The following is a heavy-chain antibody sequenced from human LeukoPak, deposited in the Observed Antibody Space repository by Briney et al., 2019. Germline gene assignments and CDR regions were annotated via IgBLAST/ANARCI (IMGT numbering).Heavy chain of an antibody. CDR2: VFHSRST. D-gene: IGHD5-18*01. CDR1: GDSVSSNYW. V-gene: IGHV4-4*02. CDR3: ERHRGGYNCHDY. J-gene: IGHJ4*02. Sequence: PSGTLSLICAVSGDSVSSNYWWSWVRQSTGKGLEWIGEVFHSRSTNYNPSLMGRVTISLDKSKSQVSLKLRSVTAADTAVYYCERHRGGYNCHDYWGQGALVTVSS.